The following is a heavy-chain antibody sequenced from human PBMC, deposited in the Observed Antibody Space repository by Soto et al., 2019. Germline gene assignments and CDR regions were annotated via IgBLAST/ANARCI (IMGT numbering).Heavy chain of an antibody. Sequence: SETLSLTCAVYGGSFSGYYWSWIRQPPGKGLEWIGEINHSGSTNYNPSLKSRVTISVDTSKNQFSLKQRSVTAADTAVYYCARGRLTMVRGVMVPPYYYGMDVWGQGTTVTVSS. CDR2: INHSGST. J-gene: IGHJ6*02. CDR1: GGSFSGYY. CDR3: ARGRLTMVRGVMVPPYYYGMDV. D-gene: IGHD3-10*01. V-gene: IGHV4-34*01.